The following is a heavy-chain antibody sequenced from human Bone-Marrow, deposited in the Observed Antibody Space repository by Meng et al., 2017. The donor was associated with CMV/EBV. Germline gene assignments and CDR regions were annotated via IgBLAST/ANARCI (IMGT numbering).Heavy chain of an antibody. J-gene: IGHJ4*02. Sequence: SETLSLTCTVSGGSISSSSYYWSWIRQPPGKGLEWFGYIYYSGSTNYNPSLKSRVTISVDTTKNQFSLQLSAVTAADTAVYYCARAARITIFGVVTRKYYFDYWGQGTLVTVSS. CDR2: IYYSGST. CDR3: ARAARITIFGVVTRKYYFDY. CDR1: GGSISSSSYY. V-gene: IGHV4-61*05. D-gene: IGHD3-3*01.